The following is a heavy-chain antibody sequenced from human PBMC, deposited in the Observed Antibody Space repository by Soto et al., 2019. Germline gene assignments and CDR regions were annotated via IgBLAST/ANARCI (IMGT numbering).Heavy chain of an antibody. J-gene: IGHJ4*02. Sequence: SETLSLTCTVSGGSISSSSYYRGWIRQPPGKGLEWIGSIYYSGSTYYNPSLKSRVTISVDTSKNQFSLKLSSVTAADTAVYYCARACSSNSCYDVFDYWGQGTLVTVS. CDR1: GGSISSSSYY. V-gene: IGHV4-39*07. D-gene: IGHD2-2*01. CDR2: IYYSGST. CDR3: ARACSSNSCYDVFDY.